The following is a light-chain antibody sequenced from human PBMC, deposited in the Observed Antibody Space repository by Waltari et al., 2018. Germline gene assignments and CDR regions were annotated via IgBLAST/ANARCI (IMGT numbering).Light chain of an antibody. Sequence: DIVMTQSPATLSVSPGQTATLPCRASQSVSHNFAWYQQIGGQSPRLLLYGVSTRAVGVPERFSGSGSGTDFTLTITDLQSEDFAIYYCQHYYGWSRTFGQGTKV. CDR3: QHYYGWSRT. J-gene: IGKJ1*01. CDR2: GVS. V-gene: IGKV3-15*01. CDR1: QSVSHN.